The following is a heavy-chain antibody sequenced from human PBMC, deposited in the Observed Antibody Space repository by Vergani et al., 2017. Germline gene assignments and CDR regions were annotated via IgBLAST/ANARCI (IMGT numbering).Heavy chain of an antibody. Sequence: QVQLQESGPGLVKPSETLSLTCTVTGGSISSYYWSWIRQPPGKGLEWSGYIYYSGGTNYNPSLKSRVTISVDTSKNQFSLKLSSVTSADTAVYYCARGGYDFWRGYPRDLGRDYYYYYMDVWGKGTTVTVSS. J-gene: IGHJ6*03. V-gene: IGHV4-59*01. CDR2: IYYSGGT. CDR3: ARGGYDFWRGYPRDLGRDYYYYYMDV. CDR1: GGSISSYY. D-gene: IGHD3-3*01.